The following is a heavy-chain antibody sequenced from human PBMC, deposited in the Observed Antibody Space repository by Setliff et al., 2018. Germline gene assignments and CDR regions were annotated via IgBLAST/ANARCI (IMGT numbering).Heavy chain of an antibody. V-gene: IGHV4-61*02. D-gene: IGHD3-16*01. J-gene: IGHJ4*02. CDR3: ARRRDSYVYY. CDR2: IYSREST. CDR1: GGSISGTSYS. Sequence: SETLSLTCTVSGGSISGTSYSWSWIRQPAGKGLEWIGRIYSRESTNYNPSLKSRVTLSLDTSKNQSSLKLSSVTAADTAVYYCARRRDSYVYYWGQGTMVTVSS.